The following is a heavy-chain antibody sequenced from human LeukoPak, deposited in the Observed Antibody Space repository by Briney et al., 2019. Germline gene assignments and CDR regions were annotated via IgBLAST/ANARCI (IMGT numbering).Heavy chain of an antibody. D-gene: IGHD3-22*01. CDR2: IYYSGST. J-gene: IGHJ4*02. CDR3: ARGFYDSSGYYPLTTFDY. V-gene: IGHV4-59*12. Sequence: SETLSLTCTVSGGSINSYHWSWIRQPPGKGLEWIGYIYYSGSTNYNPSLKSQVTISVDTSKSQFSLKLSSVTAANTAVYYCARGFYDSSGYYPLTTFDYWGQGTLVTVSS. CDR1: GGSINSYH.